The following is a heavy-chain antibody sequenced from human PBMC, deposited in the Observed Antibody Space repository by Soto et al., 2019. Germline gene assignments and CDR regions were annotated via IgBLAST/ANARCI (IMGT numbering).Heavy chain of an antibody. D-gene: IGHD3-22*01. J-gene: IGHJ6*02. V-gene: IGHV1-69*13. CDR3: ARDGSGYRSRASPMDV. CDR1: GDTFSSYA. CDR2: IIPIFGTA. Sequence: SVKVSCKASGDTFSSYAISWVRQAPGQGLEWMGGIIPIFGTANYAQKFQGRVTITADESTSTAYMELSSLRSEDTAVYYCARDGSGYRSRASPMDVWGHGTTVTVSS.